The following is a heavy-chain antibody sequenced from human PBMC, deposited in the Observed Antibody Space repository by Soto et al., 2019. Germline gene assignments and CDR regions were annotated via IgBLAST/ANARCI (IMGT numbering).Heavy chain of an antibody. CDR2: IDPSDSYT. CDR3: ARSVTIFEPYGMDV. J-gene: IGHJ6*02. V-gene: IGHV5-10-1*01. Sequence: GESLKISCKGSGYSFTSYWISWVRQMPGKGLECMGRIDPSDSYTNYSPSFQGHVTISADKSISTAYLQWSSLKASDTAMYYCARSVTIFEPYGMDVWGQGTTVTVSS. D-gene: IGHD3-3*01. CDR1: GYSFTSYW.